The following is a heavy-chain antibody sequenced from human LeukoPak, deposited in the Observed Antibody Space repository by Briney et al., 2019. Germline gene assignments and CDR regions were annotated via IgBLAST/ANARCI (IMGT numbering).Heavy chain of an antibody. CDR1: GFTFFSYW. D-gene: IGHD1-26*01. V-gene: IGHV3-7*01. CDR3: ARDLPVGSTGNFDY. J-gene: IGHJ4*02. CDR2: IKQDGNEE. Sequence: GGSLRLSCAASGFTFFSYWMSWVRQAPGKGLEWVANIKQDGNEEYYVDSVKGRFTISRDNDKNSLYLQMNSLRAEDTAVYYCARDLPVGSTGNFDYWGQGTLVTVSS.